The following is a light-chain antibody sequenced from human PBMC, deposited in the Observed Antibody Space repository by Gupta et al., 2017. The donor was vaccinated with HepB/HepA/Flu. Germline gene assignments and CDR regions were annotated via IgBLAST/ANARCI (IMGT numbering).Light chain of an antibody. V-gene: IGKV3-11*01. Sequence: EIVLTQSPATLSLSPGERATLSCRVSQSVSNYLAWYQQKPGQAPRLLIYDAFNRANGIPARFSGSGSGTDFTLTISSLEPEDFAVYYCQQRSSWVTFGQGTRLEIK. CDR2: DAF. CDR1: QSVSNY. CDR3: QQRSSWVT. J-gene: IGKJ5*01.